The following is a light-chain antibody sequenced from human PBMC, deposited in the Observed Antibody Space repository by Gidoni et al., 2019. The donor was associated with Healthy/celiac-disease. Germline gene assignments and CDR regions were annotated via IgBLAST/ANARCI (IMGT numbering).Light chain of an antibody. Sequence: DLVMTQSPLPLPVTPGEPASISCRSSQSLLPSHGYNYLDWYLQKPGQSPQLLIYLGSNRASGVPDRFSGSGSGTDFTLKISRVEAEDVGVYYCMQALQTPWTFGQGTKVEIK. V-gene: IGKV2-28*01. J-gene: IGKJ1*01. CDR3: MQALQTPWT. CDR1: QSLLPSHGYNY. CDR2: LGS.